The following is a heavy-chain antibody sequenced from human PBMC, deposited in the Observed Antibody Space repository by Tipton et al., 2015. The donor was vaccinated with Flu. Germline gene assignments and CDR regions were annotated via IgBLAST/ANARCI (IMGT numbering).Heavy chain of an antibody. D-gene: IGHD4-11*01. Sequence: TLSLTCDVSGYSIRSDYYWGWIRQPPGKGLEWIGNVFHSGSKYYNPSLRSRVTISVDTSKNQFSLEMRSVTAADMAVYYCARRDFSNYVSDPKNWFDRWGPGIRVTISS. J-gene: IGHJ5*02. V-gene: IGHV4-38-2*01. CDR2: VFHSGSK. CDR1: GYSIRSDYY. CDR3: ARRDFSNYVSDPKNWFDR.